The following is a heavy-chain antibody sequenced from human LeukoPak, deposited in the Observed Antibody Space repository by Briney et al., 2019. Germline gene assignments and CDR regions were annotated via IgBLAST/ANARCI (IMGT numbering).Heavy chain of an antibody. J-gene: IGHJ4*02. Sequence: SETLSLTCTVSGGSITSYYWSWIRQPPGKGLEWIGYIYYSGSTNYNPSLKSRVTISVDTSKNQFSLKLSSVTAADTAVYYCARDRSLDYWGQGTLVTVSS. CDR1: GGSITSYY. CDR2: IYYSGST. V-gene: IGHV4-59*01. CDR3: ARDRSLDY.